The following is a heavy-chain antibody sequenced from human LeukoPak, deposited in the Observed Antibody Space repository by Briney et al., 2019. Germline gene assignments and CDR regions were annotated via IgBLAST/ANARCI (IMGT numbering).Heavy chain of an antibody. V-gene: IGHV1-2*02. Sequence: ASVKVSCKASGYTFTGYYMHWVRQAPGQGLEWMGWINPNSGGTSYAQKFQGRVTMTRDTSISTAYMELSRLRSDDTAVYYCARGGKYYDSSGYYYETSYWGQGTLVTVSS. CDR2: INPNSGGT. D-gene: IGHD3-22*01. J-gene: IGHJ4*02. CDR3: ARGGKYYDSSGYYYETSY. CDR1: GYTFTGYY.